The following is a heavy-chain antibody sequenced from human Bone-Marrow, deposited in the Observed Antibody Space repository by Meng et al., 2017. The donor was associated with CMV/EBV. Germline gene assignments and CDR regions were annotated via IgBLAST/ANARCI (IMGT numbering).Heavy chain of an antibody. Sequence: ASVKVSCKASGYTFTSYAMHWVRQAPGQRLEWMGWSNAGNGNTKYSQEFQGRVTITRDTSASTAYMELSSLRSDDTAVYYCARFHGAKEPRYCSSTSCPAFDYWGQGTLVTVSS. CDR1: GYTFTSYA. CDR3: ARFHGAKEPRYCSSTSCPAFDY. CDR2: SNAGNGNT. D-gene: IGHD2-2*01. V-gene: IGHV1-3*02. J-gene: IGHJ4*02.